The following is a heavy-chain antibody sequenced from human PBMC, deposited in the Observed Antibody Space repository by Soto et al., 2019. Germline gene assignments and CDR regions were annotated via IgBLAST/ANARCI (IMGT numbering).Heavy chain of an antibody. Sequence: GGSLRLSCAASGFTFSSYGMHWVRQAPGKGLEWVAVIWYDGSNKYYADSVKGRFTISRDNSKTTLYLQLKSLRAEDTFVYYCARSMEIAEVASGGYWGQGSLVTVSS. V-gene: IGHV3-33*01. D-gene: IGHD6-13*01. CDR3: ARSMEIAEVASGGY. CDR2: IWYDGSNK. J-gene: IGHJ4*02. CDR1: GFTFSSYG.